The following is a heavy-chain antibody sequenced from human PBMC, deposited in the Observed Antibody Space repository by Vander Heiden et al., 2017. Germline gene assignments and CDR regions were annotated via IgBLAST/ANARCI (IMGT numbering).Heavy chain of an antibody. Sequence: EVQMLESGGGLVQPGASLRLSCAASGLTFGSSLVSWVRQSPGKGLEWVSGISGDGGSTYYADSVRGRFTISRDNSKNTLYLQMDSLRAEDTALYYCAKDNGAYYDTSGYYYFDNWGQGTLVTVSS. V-gene: IGHV3-23*01. CDR1: GLTFGSSL. J-gene: IGHJ4*02. D-gene: IGHD3-22*01. CDR3: AKDNGAYYDTSGYYYFDN. CDR2: ISGDGGST.